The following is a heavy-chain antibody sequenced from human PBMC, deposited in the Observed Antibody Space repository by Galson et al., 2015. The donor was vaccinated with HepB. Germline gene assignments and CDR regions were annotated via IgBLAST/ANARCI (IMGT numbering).Heavy chain of an antibody. Sequence: SLRLSCAASRFTFSGSNMNWVRQAPGKELEWVSYISSSSSIIYYADSVKGRFTISRDNAKNSLYLQMNSLRDEDTAVYYCARDLGVHWNRGAFDYWGQGTLVTVSS. CDR2: ISSSSSII. CDR3: ARDLGVHWNRGAFDY. J-gene: IGHJ4*02. D-gene: IGHD1/OR15-1a*01. V-gene: IGHV3-48*02. CDR1: RFTFSGSN.